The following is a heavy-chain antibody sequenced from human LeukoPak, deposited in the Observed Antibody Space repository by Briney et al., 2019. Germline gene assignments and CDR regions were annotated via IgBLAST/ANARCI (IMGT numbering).Heavy chain of an antibody. CDR3: ARGFFYN. J-gene: IGHJ4*02. CDR2: IKEDGSEK. CDR1: GFNFSNYW. Sequence: GGSLRLSCVASGFNFSNYWMIWVRQASGKGLEWVANIKEDGSEKYYLDSVKGRFTVYRDNAKNSPYLQMRNLGAEDTAVYYCARGFFYNWGQGTLVSVSS. V-gene: IGHV3-7*03.